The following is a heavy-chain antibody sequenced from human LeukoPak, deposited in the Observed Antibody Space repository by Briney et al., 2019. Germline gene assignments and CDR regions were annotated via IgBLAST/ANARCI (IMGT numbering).Heavy chain of an antibody. CDR1: GGTFSSYA. J-gene: IGHJ6*02. Sequence: GASVKVSCKASGGTFSSYAISWVRQAPGQGLEWMGWISAYNGNTNYAQKLQGRVTMTTDTSTSTAYMELRSLRSDDTAVYYCARDSGGSGSYYNKRYYYYYGMDVWGQRTTVTVSS. CDR2: ISAYNGNT. CDR3: ARDSGGSGSYYNKRYYYYYGMDV. D-gene: IGHD3-10*01. V-gene: IGHV1-18*01.